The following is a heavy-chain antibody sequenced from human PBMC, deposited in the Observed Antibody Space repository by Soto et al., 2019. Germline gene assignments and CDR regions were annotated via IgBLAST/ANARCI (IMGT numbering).Heavy chain of an antibody. D-gene: IGHD2-15*01. V-gene: IGHV1-46*01. CDR2: INPSSGRT. Sequence: ASVKVSCKASGYTFTSYLMHWVRQAPGQGLEWMGIINPSSGRTSYAQNFQGRVTMTSDTSTSIVYMEMSSLKSEDTAVYYCARDHNFGFILYAMDVWGQGTTVTVSS. J-gene: IGHJ6*02. CDR1: GYTFTSYL. CDR3: ARDHNFGFILYAMDV.